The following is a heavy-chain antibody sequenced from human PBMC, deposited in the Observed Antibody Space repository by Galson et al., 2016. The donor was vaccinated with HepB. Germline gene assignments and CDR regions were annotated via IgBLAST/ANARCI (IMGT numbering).Heavy chain of an antibody. CDR2: IYSSGST. J-gene: IGHJ4*02. CDR3: ARETYYHDSTGYHYGGGYYFDY. CDR1: GGSVCSYY. D-gene: IGHD3-22*01. V-gene: IGHV4-4*07. Sequence: ETLSLTCTVSGGSVCSYYWSWIRQPAGKRLEWIGRIYSSGSTDYNPSLKSRVTMSVDTSKSQLSLKLSSVTAADTAVYYCARETYYHDSTGYHYGGGYYFDYWGQGTRVTVSS.